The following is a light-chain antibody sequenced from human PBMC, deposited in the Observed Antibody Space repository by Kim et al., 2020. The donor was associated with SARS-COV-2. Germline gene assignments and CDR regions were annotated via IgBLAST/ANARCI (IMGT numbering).Light chain of an antibody. CDR3: NSRDTTGDRYV. CDR2: GRN. Sequence: ALEQTVTITCKGDSLKYYYASWFQQKPGQAPLLVMYGRNRRPSGIPDRFSCSDSGDRASLTITGARAEDEADYYCNSRDTTGDRYVFGAGTKVTVL. V-gene: IGLV3-19*01. J-gene: IGLJ1*01. CDR1: SLKYYY.